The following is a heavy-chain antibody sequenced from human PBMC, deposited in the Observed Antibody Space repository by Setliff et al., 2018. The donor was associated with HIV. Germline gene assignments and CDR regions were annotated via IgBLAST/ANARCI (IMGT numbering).Heavy chain of an antibody. Sequence: SETLSLTCTVSGGSISSYYWSWIRQPPGKGLEWIGHIYIGSTNYNPSLKSRVTISADTSKNQFSLKLSSVTAADTAVYYCARGYYNFWSGYPPLDYWGQGTLVTVSS. CDR3: ARGYYNFWSGYPPLDY. J-gene: IGHJ4*02. CDR1: GGSISSYY. CDR2: IYIGST. V-gene: IGHV4-4*08. D-gene: IGHD3-3*01.